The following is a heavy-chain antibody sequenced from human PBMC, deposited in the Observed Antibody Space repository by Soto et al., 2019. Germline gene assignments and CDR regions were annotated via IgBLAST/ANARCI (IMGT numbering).Heavy chain of an antibody. V-gene: IGHV1-69*12. Sequence: QVQLVQSGAEVKKPGSSVKVSCKASGGTFSSYAISWVRQAPGQGLEWMGGIIPIFGTANYAQKFQGRVTTTADESTSTAYMELSSLRSEVTAIYYCARDRIVLVPGAGDQFDPWGQGTLVTVSS. D-gene: IGHD2-2*01. CDR1: GGTFSSYA. CDR2: IIPIFGTA. CDR3: ARDRIVLVPGAGDQFDP. J-gene: IGHJ5*02.